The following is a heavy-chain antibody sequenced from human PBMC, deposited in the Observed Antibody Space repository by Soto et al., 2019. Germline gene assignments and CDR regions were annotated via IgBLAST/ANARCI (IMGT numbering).Heavy chain of an antibody. CDR1: GFTFSSKW. J-gene: IGHJ3*01. CDR2: INQDATQK. Sequence: EVQLVESGGGLVQPGGSLRLSCEASGFTFSSKWMTWVRQVSGKGLEWVANINQDATQKYYVDSVKGRCTISRDNAKNSLYLQMNSLRVEDTAVYYCARAKAIDVWGQGIMVTVSS. V-gene: IGHV3-7*01. CDR3: ARAKAIDV.